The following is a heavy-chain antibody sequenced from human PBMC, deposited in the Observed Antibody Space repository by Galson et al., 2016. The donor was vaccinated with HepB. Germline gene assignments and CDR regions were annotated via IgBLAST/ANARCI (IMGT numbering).Heavy chain of an antibody. Sequence: SLRLSCAASGFTFSNVAMHWVRQAPGKGLEWVGVIWYDGSKKYYEDSVKGRFTLSRDNSKNTLNLQMNSLRAEDTAVYYCATEDLELSPGILVYWGQGTLVTVSS. V-gene: IGHV3-33*01. D-gene: IGHD3-16*02. CDR2: IWYDGSKK. CDR3: ATEDLELSPGILVY. CDR1: GFTFSNVA. J-gene: IGHJ4*02.